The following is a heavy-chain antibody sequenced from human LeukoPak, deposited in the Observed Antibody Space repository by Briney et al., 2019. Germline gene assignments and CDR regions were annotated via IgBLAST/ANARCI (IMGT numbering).Heavy chain of an antibody. J-gene: IGHJ4*02. V-gene: IGHV3-23*01. Sequence: GGSLRLSCAASGFTFSNHAINWVRQAPGKGLEWVSTISGSARITYYADSVKGRFTISRDNSKNTLYLQMNSLRVEDTAVYYCAKDSGFYFDYWGQGTLVTVSS. CDR3: AKDSGFYFDY. D-gene: IGHD7-27*01. CDR1: GFTFSNHA. CDR2: ISGSARIT.